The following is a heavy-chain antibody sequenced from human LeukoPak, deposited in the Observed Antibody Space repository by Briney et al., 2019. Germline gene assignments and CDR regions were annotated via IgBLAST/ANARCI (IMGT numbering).Heavy chain of an antibody. D-gene: IGHD4-17*01. CDR2: INKNSVGNST. CDR1: GYTFTSYA. Sequence: GGSLRLSCAASGYTFTSYAMSWVRQPPGKGLEWVSFINKNSVGNSTYYADSVRGRFTISRDSYKSTMYLQMNSVRVEDTAVYYCARHGDGFYYGMDVWGQGTTVTVSS. V-gene: IGHV3-23*03. CDR3: ARHGDGFYYGMDV. J-gene: IGHJ6*01.